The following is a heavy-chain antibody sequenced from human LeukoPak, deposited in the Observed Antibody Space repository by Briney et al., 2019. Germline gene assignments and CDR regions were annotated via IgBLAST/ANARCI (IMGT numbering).Heavy chain of an antibody. Sequence: PGRSLRLSCAASGFTLSSHWMSWVRQAPGKGLEWVANIKQDGSEQYYVDSVRGRFTISRDNAKNSLYLQMNSLRAEDTAIYYCARESAGGPDYWGQGTLVTVSS. V-gene: IGHV3-7*05. CDR3: ARESAGGPDY. D-gene: IGHD6-19*01. CDR2: IKQDGSEQ. CDR1: GFTLSSHW. J-gene: IGHJ4*02.